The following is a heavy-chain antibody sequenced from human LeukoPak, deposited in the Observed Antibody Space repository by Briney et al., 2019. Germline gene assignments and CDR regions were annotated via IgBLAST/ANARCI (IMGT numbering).Heavy chain of an antibody. Sequence: PSETLSLTCTVSGGSISSYYWSWIRQPPGKGLEWIGYIYYSGSTNYNPSLKGRVTMSVDTSKNQFSLKLSSVTAADTAVYYCARDCPSYYYDSSGCFDYWGQGTLVTVSS. V-gene: IGHV4-59*01. D-gene: IGHD3-22*01. CDR2: IYYSGST. CDR3: ARDCPSYYYDSSGCFDY. CDR1: GGSISSYY. J-gene: IGHJ4*02.